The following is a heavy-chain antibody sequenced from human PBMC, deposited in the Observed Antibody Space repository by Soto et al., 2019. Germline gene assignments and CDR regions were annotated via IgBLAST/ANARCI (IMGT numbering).Heavy chain of an antibody. CDR3: ARVNGRGYRYDY. CDR2: IYYSGST. CDR1: GGSISSYY. V-gene: IGHV4-59*01. J-gene: IGHJ4*02. D-gene: IGHD3-3*01. Sequence: SETLSLTCTVSGGSISSYYWSWIRQPPGKGLEWIGYIYYSGSTNYNPSLKSRVTISVDTSKNQFSLKLSSVTAADTAVYYCARVNGRGYRYDYWGQGTLVTVSS.